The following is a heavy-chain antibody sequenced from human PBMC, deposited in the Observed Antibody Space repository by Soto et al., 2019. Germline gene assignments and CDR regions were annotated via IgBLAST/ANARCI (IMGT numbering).Heavy chain of an antibody. CDR3: ARGSSLSWFDP. CDR1: GFTFSSYS. J-gene: IGHJ5*02. Sequence: LRLSCAASGFTFSSYSMNWVRQAPGKGLEWVSSISSSSSYIYYADSVKGRFTISRDNAKNSLYLQMNSLRAAETAVYYCARGSSLSWFDPWGQGTLVTV. D-gene: IGHD6-19*01. V-gene: IGHV3-21*01. CDR2: ISSSSSYI.